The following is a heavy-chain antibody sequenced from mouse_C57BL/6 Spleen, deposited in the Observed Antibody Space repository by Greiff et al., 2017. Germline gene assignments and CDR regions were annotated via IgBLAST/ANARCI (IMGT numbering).Heavy chain of an antibody. CDR1: GFNIKEYY. CDR2: IEPEDGET. CDR3: ARTGYSNYEFAY. V-gene: IGHV14-2*01. J-gene: IGHJ3*01. Sequence: EVQGVASGAELVKPGASVKLSCTASGFNIKEYYMHWVKQRTEQGLEWIGRIEPEDGETKYAPKFQGKATITATTSSNTAYLQLSSLTSEYTAVYYCARTGYSNYEFAYWGQGTLVTVSA. D-gene: IGHD2-5*01.